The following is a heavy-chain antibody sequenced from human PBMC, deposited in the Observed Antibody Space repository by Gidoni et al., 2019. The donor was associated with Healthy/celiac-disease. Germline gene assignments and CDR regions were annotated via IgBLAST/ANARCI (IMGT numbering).Heavy chain of an antibody. CDR3: AKVGALGLWFGEGIDDAFDI. Sequence: EVQLLESGGGLVQPGGSLRLSCAASGFTFSSYAMSWVRQAPGKGLEWVSAISGSGGSTYYADSVKGRFTIARDNSKNTLYLQMNSLRAEDTAVYYCAKVGALGLWFGEGIDDAFDIWGQGTMVTVSS. V-gene: IGHV3-23*01. CDR1: GFTFSSYA. D-gene: IGHD3-10*01. J-gene: IGHJ3*02. CDR2: ISGSGGST.